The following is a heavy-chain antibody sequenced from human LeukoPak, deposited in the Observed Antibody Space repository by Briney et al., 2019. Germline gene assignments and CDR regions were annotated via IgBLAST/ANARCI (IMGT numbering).Heavy chain of an antibody. CDR2: IYSSGST. Sequence: PSETLSLTCTVSGGSISSGDYYWSWIRQPPGKGLEWIGYIYSSGSTYYNPSLKSRVTISVDTSKNQFSLKLSSVTAADTAVYYCAAMEWLLSPFDYWGQGTLVTVSS. CDR3: AAMEWLLSPFDY. V-gene: IGHV4-30-4*08. D-gene: IGHD3-3*01. CDR1: GGSISSGDYY. J-gene: IGHJ4*02.